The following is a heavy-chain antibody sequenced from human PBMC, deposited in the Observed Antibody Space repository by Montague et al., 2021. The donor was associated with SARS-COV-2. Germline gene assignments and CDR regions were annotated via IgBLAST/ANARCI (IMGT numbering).Heavy chain of an antibody. J-gene: IGHJ6*02. Sequence: SLRLSCAASGFTFSRYAMHWVRQAPGKGLEWVTLISYDGSNKYYSDSVKGRFTISRDNSKNTLYLQMNSLRAEDTAVYYCARGGVDYGMDVWGQGTTATVSS. D-gene: IGHD3-10*01. CDR3: ARGGVDYGMDV. CDR1: GFTFSRYA. V-gene: IGHV3-30-3*01. CDR2: ISYDGSNK.